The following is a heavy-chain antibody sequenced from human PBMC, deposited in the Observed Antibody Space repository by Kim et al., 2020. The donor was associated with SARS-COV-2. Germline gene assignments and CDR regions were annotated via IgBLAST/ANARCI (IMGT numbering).Heavy chain of an antibody. V-gene: IGHV3-33*01. CDR1: GFTFSSYG. Sequence: GGSLRLSCAASGFTFSSYGIHWVRQAPGKGLEWVAVIWYDGSNKYYTDSVKGRFTVSRDNSKNTVYLQMNSLRAEDTAVYYCARDGLSKKPRGLWTVSDLGEYFHYWGQGTLVTVSS. CDR2: IWYDGSNK. J-gene: IGHJ4*02. CDR3: ARDGLSKKPRGLWTVSDLGEYFHY. D-gene: IGHD4-17*01.